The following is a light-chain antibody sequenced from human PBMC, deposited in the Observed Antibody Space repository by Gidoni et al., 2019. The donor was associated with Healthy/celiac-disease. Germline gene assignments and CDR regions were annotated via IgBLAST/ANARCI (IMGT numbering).Light chain of an antibody. CDR1: SSDVGGYNY. CDR3: CSYAGSPHVV. Sequence: QSALTPPRSVSGSPGQSLTISCPGTSSDVGGYNYVSLYQPPPGQAPKLMIYDVSKRPSGVPDRFSGSKSGNTASLTISGLQAEDEADYYCCSYAGSPHVVFGGGTKLTVL. J-gene: IGLJ2*01. CDR2: DVS. V-gene: IGLV2-11*01.